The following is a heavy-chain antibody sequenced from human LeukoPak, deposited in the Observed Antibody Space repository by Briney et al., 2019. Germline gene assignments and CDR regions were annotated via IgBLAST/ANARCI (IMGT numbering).Heavy chain of an antibody. Sequence: GGSLRLSCAASGFTFSIYAMSWVRQAPGKGLQWVSSITIRGESTWYVDSVKGRFTITRDNPENTLYLQMHSVSAEETAVYYCARDRPNYYGSDGHYYRRDGDYWGRGNLVSVSS. J-gene: IGHJ4*02. V-gene: IGHV3-23*01. CDR3: ARDRPNYYGSDGHYYRRDGDY. CDR1: GFTFSIYA. CDR2: ITIRGEST. D-gene: IGHD3-22*01.